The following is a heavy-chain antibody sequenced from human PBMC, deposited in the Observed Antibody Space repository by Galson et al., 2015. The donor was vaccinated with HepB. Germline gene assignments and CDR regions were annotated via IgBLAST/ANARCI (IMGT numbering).Heavy chain of an antibody. CDR2: ISGTGSII. D-gene: IGHD3-3*02. Sequence: SLRLSCAASDFTFSSYAMSWVRQAPGKGLEWVSGISGTGSIIYYADSVKGRFTISRDNSKDTLSLQMNSLRADDTAVYFCAKHFWNGYYSEYFQHWCQGTLVTVSS. CDR1: DFTFSSYA. J-gene: IGHJ1*01. V-gene: IGHV3-23*01. CDR3: AKHFWNGYYSEYFQH.